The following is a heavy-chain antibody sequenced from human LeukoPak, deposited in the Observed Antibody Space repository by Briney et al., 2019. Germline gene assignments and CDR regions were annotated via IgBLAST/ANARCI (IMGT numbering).Heavy chain of an antibody. V-gene: IGHV1-2*02. CDR1: GYTFTGFY. CDR2: INPNSGGT. J-gene: IGHJ4*02. D-gene: IGHD5-12*01. Sequence: VASVKVSCKASGYTFTGFYIHWVRHAPGQGLEWMGWINPNSGGTNYAQKFQGRVTMTRDTSISAAYMELSRLTSDDTAIYYCARDWFVDSGDDPFPFDYWGQGTLVSVSS. CDR3: ARDWFVDSGDDPFPFDY.